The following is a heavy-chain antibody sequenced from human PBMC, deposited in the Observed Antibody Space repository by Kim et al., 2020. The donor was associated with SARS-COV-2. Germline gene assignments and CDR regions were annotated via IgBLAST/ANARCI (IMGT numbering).Heavy chain of an antibody. CDR3: ARHSDRECSSTICGFPL. CDR1: GASISSSPYF. CDR2: VSYSGTT. D-gene: IGHD2-2*01. V-gene: IGHV4-39*01. J-gene: IGHJ5*02. Sequence: SETLSLTCSVSGASISSSPYFWGWLRQPPGKGLEWIATVSYSGTTWHNPSLRTRVNIFLDTSKNQFSLEVNSMTAADTGLYFCARHSDRECSSTICGFPLWGQGTLVTVSS.